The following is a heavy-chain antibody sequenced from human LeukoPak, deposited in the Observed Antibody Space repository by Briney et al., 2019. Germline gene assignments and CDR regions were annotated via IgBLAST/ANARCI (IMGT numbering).Heavy chain of an antibody. V-gene: IGHV3-7*01. D-gene: IGHD5/OR15-5a*01. CDR3: ARDPGSSAFDY. J-gene: IGHJ4*02. CDR2: INQDESVK. CDR1: GFTFTNYW. Sequence: PGGSLRLSCAASGFTFTNYWMTWVRQAPGNGLEFVANINQDESVKNYVDSVKGRFTISRDNAENSLHLQKNSLRVEDTAVYYCARDPGSSAFDYWGQGTLVTVSS.